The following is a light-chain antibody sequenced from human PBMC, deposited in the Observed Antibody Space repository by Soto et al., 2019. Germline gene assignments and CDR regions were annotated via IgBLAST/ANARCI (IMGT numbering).Light chain of an antibody. CDR1: QSISSW. CDR3: QQYNSYYQK. Sequence: DIQMTQSPSTLSASVGDRVTITCRASQSISSWLAWYQQKPGKAPKLLIYKASSLESGVPSRFSGSGSGTGFTLTISSLQPDDFETYDCQQYNSYYQKFGKGAKGDI. J-gene: IGKJ1*01. CDR2: KAS. V-gene: IGKV1-5*03.